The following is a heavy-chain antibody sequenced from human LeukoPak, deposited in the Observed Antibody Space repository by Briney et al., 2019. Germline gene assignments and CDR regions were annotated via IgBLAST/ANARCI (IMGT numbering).Heavy chain of an antibody. J-gene: IGHJ4*02. CDR1: GFTFSSYA. CDR3: EKDGSGRKAARTALYYFAY. CDR2: ISGIGGST. V-gene: IGHV3-23*01. Sequence: GGSLRLSCAASGFTFSSYAMSWVRQAPGKGREWGSAISGIGGSTYYADSVKGRVTISRENSKNTLYLQIKSLSAADTAVYYCEKDGSGRKAARTALYYFAYWGQGTLVTVSS. D-gene: IGHD6-6*01.